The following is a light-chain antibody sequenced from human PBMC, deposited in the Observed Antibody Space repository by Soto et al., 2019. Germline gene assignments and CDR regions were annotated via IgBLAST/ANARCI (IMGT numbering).Light chain of an antibody. CDR3: QQYNHWPPIT. J-gene: IGKJ5*01. Sequence: IVLTQSPATLSLSPWERATLSCRASQRISGYLAWYQQRPGQAPRLLIYDASNRATGIPVRFSGSGSGTDYTLTITSLQSEDFAVYYCQQYNHWPPITFGQGTRLEIK. CDR1: QRISGY. CDR2: DAS. V-gene: IGKV3-11*01.